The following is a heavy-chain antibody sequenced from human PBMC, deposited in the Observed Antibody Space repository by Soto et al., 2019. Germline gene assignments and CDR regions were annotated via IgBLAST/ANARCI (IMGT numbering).Heavy chain of an antibody. D-gene: IGHD3-10*01. V-gene: IGHV4-4*09. CDR3: ATQAFGSNAFFDT. CDR1: GASISSNF. Sequence: PSETLSLTCSVSGASISSNFWSWVRQPPGKGLERIGYIYFGGTTQSNPSLKGRATISLDTSKNQYTLNLAFVSAVDTAVFYCATQAFGSNAFFDTWGQGALVTVSS. CDR2: IYFGGTT. J-gene: IGHJ4*02.